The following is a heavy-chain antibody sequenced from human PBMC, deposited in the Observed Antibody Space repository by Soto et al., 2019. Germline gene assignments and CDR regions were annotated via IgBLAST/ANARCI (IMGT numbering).Heavy chain of an antibody. CDR2: ISYDGSNK. D-gene: IGHD1-1*01. V-gene: IGHV3-30*18. Sequence: GGSLRLSCAASGFTFSSYGMHWVRQAPGKGLEWVAVISYDGSNKYYADSVKGRFTISRDNSKNTLYLQMNGLRAEDTAVYYCAKQGALQLERRHYYYGMDVWGQGTTVTVSS. CDR3: AKQGALQLERRHYYYGMDV. J-gene: IGHJ6*02. CDR1: GFTFSSYG.